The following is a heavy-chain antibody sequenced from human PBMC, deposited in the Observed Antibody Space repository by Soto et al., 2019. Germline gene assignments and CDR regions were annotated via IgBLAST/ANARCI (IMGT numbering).Heavy chain of an antibody. CDR3: ARSEVPAAIRYYYYYGMDV. V-gene: IGHV1-69*13. D-gene: IGHD2-2*01. J-gene: IGHJ6*02. Sequence: ASVKVSCKASGGTFSSYAISWVRQAPGQGLEWMGGIIPIFGTANYAQKFQGRVTITADESTSTAYMELSSLRSEDTAVYYCARSEVPAAIRYYYYYGMDVWGQGTTVTVSS. CDR1: GGTFSSYA. CDR2: IIPIFGTA.